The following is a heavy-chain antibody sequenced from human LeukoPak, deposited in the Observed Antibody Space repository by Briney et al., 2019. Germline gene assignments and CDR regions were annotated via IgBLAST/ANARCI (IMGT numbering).Heavy chain of an antibody. V-gene: IGHV3-30-3*01. D-gene: IGHD2-21*02. CDR3: ARGFVLGAAKNYFDY. Sequence: GRSLRLSCAASGFTFTNYALHWVRQAPGKGLEWVAVISYDGTNKYYADSVKGRFTISRDNSKNTLSLQMNNLRAEDTALYYCARGFVLGAAKNYFDYWGQGALVTVSS. J-gene: IGHJ4*02. CDR1: GFTFTNYA. CDR2: ISYDGTNK.